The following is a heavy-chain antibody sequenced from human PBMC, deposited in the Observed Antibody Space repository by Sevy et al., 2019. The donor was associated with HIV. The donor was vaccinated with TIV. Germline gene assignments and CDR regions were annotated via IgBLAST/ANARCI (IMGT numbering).Heavy chain of an antibody. CDR3: ARVGGLTDYGMDV. CDR1: GGSVSSDAYY. D-gene: IGHD1-26*01. V-gene: IGHV4-61*08. J-gene: IGHJ6*02. CDR2: MFYTGST. Sequence: SETLSLTCTVSGGSVSSDAYYWSWIRQPQGKGLEYIAYMFYTGSTNYNPSLMSRVTISVDTSKNQFSLKLTSVTAADTAVYYCARVGGLTDYGMDVWGQGTTVTVSS.